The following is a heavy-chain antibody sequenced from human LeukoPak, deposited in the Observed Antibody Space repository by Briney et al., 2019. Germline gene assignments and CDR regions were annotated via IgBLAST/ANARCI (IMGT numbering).Heavy chain of an antibody. Sequence: SETLSLTCAVYGGSFSGYYWSWIRQPPGKGLEWIGYIYYSGSTNYNPSLKSRVTISVDTSKNQFSLKLSSVTAADTAVYYCARHLDSSIAVAGTSFDYWGQGTLVTVSS. CDR2: IYYSGST. V-gene: IGHV4-59*08. CDR1: GGSFSGYY. CDR3: ARHLDSSIAVAGTSFDY. D-gene: IGHD6-19*01. J-gene: IGHJ4*02.